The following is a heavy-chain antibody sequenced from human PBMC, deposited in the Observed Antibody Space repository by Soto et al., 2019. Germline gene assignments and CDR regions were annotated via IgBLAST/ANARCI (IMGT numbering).Heavy chain of an antibody. J-gene: IGHJ2*01. Sequence: GGSLRLSCAASGFTFSSYAMSWVRQAPGKGLEWVSAISGSGGSTYYADSVKGRFTISRDNSKNTLYLQMNSLRAEDTAVYYCARPYCSGGSCRNWYFDLWGRAPLVTVSS. D-gene: IGHD2-15*01. CDR3: ARPYCSGGSCRNWYFDL. V-gene: IGHV3-23*01. CDR1: GFTFSSYA. CDR2: ISGSGGST.